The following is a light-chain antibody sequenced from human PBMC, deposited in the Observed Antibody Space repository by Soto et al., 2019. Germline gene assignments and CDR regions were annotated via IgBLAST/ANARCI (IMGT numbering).Light chain of an antibody. J-gene: IGKJ1*01. CDR1: QSMNDW. Sequence: DIQMTQTPSTQSASVGDRVTMTCRASQSMNDWLAWYQQKPGKAPKVLIYDASSLQSGVPSRFSGSGSGTEFTLTIDSLQPDDVATYYCLRYNAFSQTFGQGTKVEI. V-gene: IGKV1-5*01. CDR2: DAS. CDR3: LRYNAFSQT.